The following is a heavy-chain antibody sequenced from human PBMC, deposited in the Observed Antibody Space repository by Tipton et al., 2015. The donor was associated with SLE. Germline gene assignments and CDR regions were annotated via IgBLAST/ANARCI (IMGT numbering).Heavy chain of an antibody. V-gene: IGHV4-4*07. D-gene: IGHD6-19*01. J-gene: IGHJ3*02. Sequence: TLSLTCTVSGGSNSGYYWSWIRQPAGKGLEWIGRVYSSGSTIYNPSIKSRITLSLDTSKNQFYLRVNPVTAADTAVYYCARPYRSGWNGVFHIWGQGTMVTVSS. CDR2: VYSSGST. CDR1: GGSNSGYY. CDR3: ARPYRSGWNGVFHI.